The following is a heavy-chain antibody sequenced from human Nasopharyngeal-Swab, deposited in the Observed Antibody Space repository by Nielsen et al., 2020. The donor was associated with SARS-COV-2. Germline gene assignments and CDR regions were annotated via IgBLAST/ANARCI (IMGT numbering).Heavy chain of an antibody. Sequence: SQTLSLTCAISGDSVSSNNAVWTWIRQSPSKGLEWLGRTFYRSNWHNDYAESVKSRININPDTSKNQFSLQLISVTPEDTAVYYCARETTKVRGALNHFDNWGQGTLVTVSS. CDR3: ARETTKVRGALNHFDN. J-gene: IGHJ4*02. CDR2: TFYRSNWHN. V-gene: IGHV6-1*01. D-gene: IGHD3-10*01. CDR1: GDSVSSNNAV.